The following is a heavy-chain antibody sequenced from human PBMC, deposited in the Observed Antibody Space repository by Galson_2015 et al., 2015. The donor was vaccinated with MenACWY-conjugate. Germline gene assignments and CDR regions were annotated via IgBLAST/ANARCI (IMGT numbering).Heavy chain of an antibody. CDR1: GFIFSNYD. V-gene: IGHV3-48*04. J-gene: IGHJ4*02. Sequence: SLRLSCAASGFIFSNYDMNWVRQAPGKGLEWVSHVSNGSGAIYYADSVKGRFTISRDNAKNSLYLQMNSLRAEDTAVYYCARLGGSYGHFDYWGQGTLVTVSS. CDR2: VSNGSGAI. D-gene: IGHD3-16*01. CDR3: ARLGGSYGHFDY.